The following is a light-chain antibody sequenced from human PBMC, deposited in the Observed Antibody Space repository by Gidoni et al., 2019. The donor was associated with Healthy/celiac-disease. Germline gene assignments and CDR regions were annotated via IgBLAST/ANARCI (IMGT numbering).Light chain of an antibody. CDR2: GNS. CDR3: QSYDSSLSGPWV. J-gene: IGLJ3*02. V-gene: IGLV1-40*01. Sequence: SVTISCTGSSSNIGAGYDVHWYQQLPGTAPKLLIYGNSNRPSGVPDRFYGSKSGTSASLAITGLQAEDEADYYCQSYDSSLSGPWVFGGGTKLTVL. CDR1: SSNIGAGYD.